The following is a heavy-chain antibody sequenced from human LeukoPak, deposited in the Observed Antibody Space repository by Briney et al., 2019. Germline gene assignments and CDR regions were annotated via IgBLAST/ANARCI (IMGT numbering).Heavy chain of an antibody. D-gene: IGHD5-12*01. CDR2: ISGDGSST. CDR3: TRGYSGYGNFDC. J-gene: IGHJ4*02. V-gene: IGHV3-74*01. Sequence: GGSLRLSCAASGFTFSYWMHWVRQAPGKGLVWVSRISGDGSSTFYADSVKGRFTISRDNAKNTLYLQMNSLRVEDTAVYYCTRGYSGYGNFDCWGQGTLVTVSS. CDR1: GFTFSYW.